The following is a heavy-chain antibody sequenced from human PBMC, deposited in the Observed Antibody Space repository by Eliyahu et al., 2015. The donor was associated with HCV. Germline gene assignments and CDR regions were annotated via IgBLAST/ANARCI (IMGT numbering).Heavy chain of an antibody. CDR2: INHSGST. CDR1: GGSFSGYY. J-gene: IGHJ4*02. Sequence: QVQLQQWGAGLLKPSETLSLTCAVXGGSFSGYYWSWIRQPPGKGLEWIGEINHSGSTNYNPSLKSRVTISVDTSKNQFSLKLSSVTAADTAVYYCARVGQLWSRRAFDYWGQGTLVTVSS. V-gene: IGHV4-34*01. CDR3: ARVGQLWSRRAFDY. D-gene: IGHD5-18*01.